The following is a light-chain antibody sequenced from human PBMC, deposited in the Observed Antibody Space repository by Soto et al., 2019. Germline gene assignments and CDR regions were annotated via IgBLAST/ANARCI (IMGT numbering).Light chain of an antibody. V-gene: IGLV1-40*01. J-gene: IGLJ2*01. Sequence: QSVLTQPPSVSGAPGQRVTISCTGSSSNIGAGYDVHWYQQLPGTAPKLLLYGNSNRPSGIPDRFSGSKSGTSASLAITGLQADDEADYSCQSSDSNLSAHVVFGGGTKVTVL. CDR1: SSNIGAGYD. CDR2: GNS. CDR3: QSSDSNLSAHVV.